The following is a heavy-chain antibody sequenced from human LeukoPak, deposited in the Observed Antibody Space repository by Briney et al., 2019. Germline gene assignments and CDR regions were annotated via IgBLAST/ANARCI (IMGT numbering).Heavy chain of an antibody. D-gene: IGHD1-26*01. V-gene: IGHV4-39*01. CDR1: GGSISSSSYY. J-gene: IGHJ4*02. CDR2: IYYSGST. CDR3: ARLKVGATCFDY. Sequence: SETLSLTCTVSGGSISSSSYYWGWIRQPPGKGLEWIGSIYYSGSTYYNPSLKSRVTISVDTSKNQFSLKLSSVTAADTAVYYCARLKVGATCFDYWGQGTLVTVSS.